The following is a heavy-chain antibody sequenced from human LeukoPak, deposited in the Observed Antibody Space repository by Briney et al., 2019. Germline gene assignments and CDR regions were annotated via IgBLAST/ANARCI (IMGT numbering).Heavy chain of an antibody. D-gene: IGHD3-10*01. Sequence: SETLSLTCTVSGGSISSSSYYWGWIRQPPGKGLEWIGSIYYSRSTYYNPSLKSRVTISVDTSKNQFSLKLSSVTAADTAVYYCAGITMVRGVPWGYYYYGMDVWGQGTTVNVSS. CDR3: AGITMVRGVPWGYYYYGMDV. J-gene: IGHJ6*02. CDR2: IYYSRST. V-gene: IGHV4-39*01. CDR1: GGSISSSSYY.